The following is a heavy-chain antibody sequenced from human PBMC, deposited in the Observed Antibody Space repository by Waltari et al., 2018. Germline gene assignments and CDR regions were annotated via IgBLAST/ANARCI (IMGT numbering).Heavy chain of an antibody. Sequence: QVQLQQWGAGLLKPSETLSLTCAGYGGSFSGYDWSWIRQPPGKGLEWIGEINHSGSTNSNPSLKSRVTISVDTSKNQFSLKLSSVTAADTAVYYCAREGGRGSSPRSRSYYMDVWGKGTTVTVSS. D-gene: IGHD6-13*01. CDR3: AREGGRGSSPRSRSYYMDV. CDR1: GGSFSGYD. CDR2: INHSGST. J-gene: IGHJ6*03. V-gene: IGHV4-34*01.